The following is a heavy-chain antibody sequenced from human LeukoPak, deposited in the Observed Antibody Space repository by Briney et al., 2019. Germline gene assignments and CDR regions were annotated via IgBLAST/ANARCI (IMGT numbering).Heavy chain of an antibody. CDR3: ASHSDYYYGMDV. J-gene: IGHJ6*02. CDR2: FGSSSSSI. Sequence: PGGSLRLSCSASGFTLSSYSMNWVRQAPGKGLEWVSSFGSSSSSIYYADSVKGRFTISRDNAKNSLYLQMNSLRAEDTAVYYCASHSDYYYGMDVWGQGTTVTVSS. D-gene: IGHD3-10*01. V-gene: IGHV3-21*01. CDR1: GFTLSSYS.